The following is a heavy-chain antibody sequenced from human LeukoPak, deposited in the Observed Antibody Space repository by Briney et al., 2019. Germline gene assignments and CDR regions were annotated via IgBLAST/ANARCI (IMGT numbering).Heavy chain of an antibody. Sequence: GGSLRLSCAASGFTFSSYWMSWVRQAPGKGLGWVANIKQDGRETYYVDSVEGRFTISRDNAKNSLYLQMNSLRAEDTAVYYCARQIRDAFDIWGQGTMVTVSS. V-gene: IGHV3-7*04. J-gene: IGHJ3*02. CDR1: GFTFSSYW. CDR2: IKQDGRET. CDR3: ARQIRDAFDI.